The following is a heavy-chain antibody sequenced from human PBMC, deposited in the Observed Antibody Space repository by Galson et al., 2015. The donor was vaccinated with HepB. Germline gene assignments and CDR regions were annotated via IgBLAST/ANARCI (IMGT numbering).Heavy chain of an antibody. J-gene: IGHJ4*02. Sequence: SVKVSCKASGGTFSSYAISWVRQAPGQGLEWMGGIIPIFGTANYAQKFQGRVTITADESTSTAYMELSSLRSEDTAVYYCAGAFGVVMQPEGIDYWGQGTLVTVSS. CDR2: IIPIFGTA. CDR3: AGAFGVVMQPEGIDY. D-gene: IGHD3-3*01. CDR1: GGTFSSYA. V-gene: IGHV1-69*13.